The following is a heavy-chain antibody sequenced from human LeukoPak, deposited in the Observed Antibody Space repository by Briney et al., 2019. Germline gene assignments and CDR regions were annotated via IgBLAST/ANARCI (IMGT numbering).Heavy chain of an antibody. CDR3: AKGIESNGCYSFVN. J-gene: IGHJ4*02. D-gene: IGHD2-8*01. V-gene: IGHV3-23*01. CDR1: GFTFSSFV. CDR2: ISGSGANS. Sequence: PGGSLRLSSAASGFTFSSFVMNWVRLVPGNGPEWVSGISGSGANSYYADSVKGLFTVSRDKASNTLYLQMNSLRAEDTAVYNCAKGIESNGCYSFVNWGEGTLVTVSS.